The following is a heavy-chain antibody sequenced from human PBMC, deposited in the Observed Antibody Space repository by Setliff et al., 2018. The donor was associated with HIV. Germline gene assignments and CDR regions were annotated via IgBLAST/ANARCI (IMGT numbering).Heavy chain of an antibody. Sequence: TSETLSLTCAVYGGSFGDQFWNWIRQSPGKGLEWIGSIYARGSTYYNPSLKSRVTISVDTSKNQFSLKLSSVTAADTAVYYCARELLRSWDGSENSYKPYYFDYWGQGTLVTVSS. CDR2: IYARGST. D-gene: IGHD3-10*01. CDR3: ARELLRSWDGSENSYKPYYFDY. CDR1: GGSFGDQF. J-gene: IGHJ4*02. V-gene: IGHV4-34*01.